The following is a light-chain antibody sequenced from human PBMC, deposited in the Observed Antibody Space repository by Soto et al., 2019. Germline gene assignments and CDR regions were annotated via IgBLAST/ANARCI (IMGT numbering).Light chain of an antibody. CDR1: SSDVGAYNY. V-gene: IGLV2-11*01. CDR3: CSDAGSHTWA. Sequence: QSVLTQPLSVSGSPGQSVTMSCTGTSSDVGAYNYVSWYQQYPAKAPKLMISDVSKRSSGVPDRFSGSKSVNTASLTISGLQAEDEADYHCCSDAGSHTWAFGGGTKLTVL. J-gene: IGLJ3*02. CDR2: DVS.